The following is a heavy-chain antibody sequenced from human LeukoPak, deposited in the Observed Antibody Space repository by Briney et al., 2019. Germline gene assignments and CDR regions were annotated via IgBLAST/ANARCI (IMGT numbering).Heavy chain of an antibody. D-gene: IGHD3-10*01. J-gene: IGHJ4*02. CDR3: AKARIKMVLLFDY. CDR2: ISGSGGST. CDR1: GFTFSSYA. Sequence: GGPLRLSCAASGFTFSSYAMSWVRQAPGKGLEWVSAISGSGGSTYYADSVKGRFTISRDNSKNTLYLQMNSLRAEDTAVYYCAKARIKMVLLFDYWGQGTLVTVSS. V-gene: IGHV3-23*01.